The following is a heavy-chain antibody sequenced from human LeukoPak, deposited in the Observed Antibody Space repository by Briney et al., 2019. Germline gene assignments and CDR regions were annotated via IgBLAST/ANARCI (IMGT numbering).Heavy chain of an antibody. V-gene: IGHV3-9*01. CDR2: ISWNSGSI. J-gene: IGHJ4*02. D-gene: IGHD6-19*01. CDR3: AKVASIAVASTPYFDY. Sequence: PGGSLRLSCAASGFTFDDYAMHWVRQAPGKGLEWVSGISWNSGSIGYADSVKGRFTISRDNAKNSLYLQMNSLRAEDTALYYCAKVASIAVASTPYFDYWGQGTLVTVSS. CDR1: GFTFDDYA.